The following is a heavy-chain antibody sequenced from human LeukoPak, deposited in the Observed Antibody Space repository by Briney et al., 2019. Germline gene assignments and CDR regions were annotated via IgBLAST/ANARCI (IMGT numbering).Heavy chain of an antibody. CDR2: ISGSGGST. CDR1: GFTFSSYA. D-gene: IGHD3-10*01. Sequence: GGSLRLSCAASGFTFSSYAMSWVRQAPGKGLEWVSAISGSGGSTYYADSVKGRFTISRDNAKNSLYLQMNSLRAEDTAVYYCARDKGSGSYHDYWGQGTLVTVSS. CDR3: ARDKGSGSYHDY. J-gene: IGHJ4*02. V-gene: IGHV3-23*01.